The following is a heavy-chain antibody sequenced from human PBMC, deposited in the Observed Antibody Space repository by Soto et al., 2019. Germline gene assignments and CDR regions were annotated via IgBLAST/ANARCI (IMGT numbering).Heavy chain of an antibody. CDR1: GGSISSSSYY. CDR2: IYYSGST. Sequence: SETLSLTCTVSGGSISSSSYYWGWIRQPPGKGLEWIGSIYYSGSTYYNPSLKSRVTISVDTSKNQFSLKLSSVTAADTAVYYCARDRAYYDFWSGYYGVDVWGKGTTVTVSS. CDR3: ARDRAYYDFWSGYYGVDV. V-gene: IGHV4-39*02. D-gene: IGHD3-3*01. J-gene: IGHJ6*04.